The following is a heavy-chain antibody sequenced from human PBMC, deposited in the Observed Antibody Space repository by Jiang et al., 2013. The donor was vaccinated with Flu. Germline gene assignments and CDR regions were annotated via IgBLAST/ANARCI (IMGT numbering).Heavy chain of an antibody. CDR1: GYTFTNYG. V-gene: IGHV1-18*01. CDR3: ARRYCSGGTCYPFDF. CDR2: INTYNGNT. D-gene: IGHD2-15*01. J-gene: IGHJ4*02. Sequence: GAEVKKPGASVKVSCKASGYTFTNYGISWVRQAPGQGLEWMGWINTYNGNTNYAQKFQGRVTLTTDTSTSTAYMELRSLRSDDTATYYCARRYCSGGTCYPFDFWGQGALVTVSS.